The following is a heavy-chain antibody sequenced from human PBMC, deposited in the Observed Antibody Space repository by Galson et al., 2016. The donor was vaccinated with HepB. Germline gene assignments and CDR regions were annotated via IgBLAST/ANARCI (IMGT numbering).Heavy chain of an antibody. Sequence: SLRLSCAASGLTFSRYGFHWVRQAPGKGLEWVALISYDGTKKNYADSVKGRFTISRDNSKKTLYLQMNSLRAEDTAVYHCVSGEVGGKWGQGTLVTVSS. CDR3: VSGEVGGK. D-gene: IGHD1-26*01. J-gene: IGHJ4*02. CDR2: ISYDGTKK. V-gene: IGHV3-30*03. CDR1: GLTFSRYG.